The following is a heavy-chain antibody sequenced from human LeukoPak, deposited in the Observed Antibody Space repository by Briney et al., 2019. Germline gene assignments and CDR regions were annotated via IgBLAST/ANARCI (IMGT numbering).Heavy chain of an antibody. CDR3: ARGGPYCSGGSCSDY. J-gene: IGHJ4*02. D-gene: IGHD2-15*01. CDR2: LYYTGST. CDR1: GLTFDDYG. Sequence: GSLRLSCVASGLTFDDYGMSWVRQAPGKGLEWIGYLYYTGSTNYNPSLKSRVTISVDTSKDQFSLKLSSATAADTAVYYCARGGPYCSGGSCSDYWGQGILVTVSS. V-gene: IGHV4-59*08.